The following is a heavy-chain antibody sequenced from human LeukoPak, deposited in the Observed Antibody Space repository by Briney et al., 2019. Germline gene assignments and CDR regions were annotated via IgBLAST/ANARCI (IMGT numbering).Heavy chain of an antibody. Sequence: GGSLRLSCAASGSTFNHYIMSWVRQTPEKGLEWVSSISSSGTYIDYADSVKGRFTISRDNAKNSLYLRMNSLRAEDTAVYYCARGWNYWGQGTVVTVSS. J-gene: IGHJ4*02. CDR3: ARGWNY. CDR2: ISSSGTYI. D-gene: IGHD3-3*01. V-gene: IGHV3-21*01. CDR1: GSTFNHYI.